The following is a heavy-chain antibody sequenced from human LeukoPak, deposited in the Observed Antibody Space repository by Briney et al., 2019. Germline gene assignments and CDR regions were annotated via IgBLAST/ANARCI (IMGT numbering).Heavy chain of an antibody. CDR2: IYYSGST. V-gene: IGHV4-39*07. J-gene: IGHJ4*02. D-gene: IGHD2-15*01. CDR1: GGSISSSSYY. Sequence: SETLSLTCTVSGGSISSSSYYWGWIRQPPGKGLEWIGSIYYSGSTDYNPSLKSRVTISRDTSKNEFSLILSSVTAADTAVYYCARDSPPAYCSGGSCYFDYWGQGTLVTVSS. CDR3: ARDSPPAYCSGGSCYFDY.